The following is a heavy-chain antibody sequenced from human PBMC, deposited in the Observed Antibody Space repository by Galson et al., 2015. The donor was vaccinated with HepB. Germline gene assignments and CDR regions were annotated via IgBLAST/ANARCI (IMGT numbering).Heavy chain of an antibody. J-gene: IGHJ4*02. Sequence: SLRLSCAASGFTFGSYGMHWVRQAPGKGLVWVAFIRYDGSNQYYADSVKGRLAISRDNSKNTLFLQMKGLRAEDSAVYYCAKDRRGLQLEDWGQGTLVTVSS. V-gene: IGHV3-30*02. CDR1: GFTFGSYG. CDR3: AKDRRGLQLED. D-gene: IGHD6-13*01. CDR2: IRYDGSNQ.